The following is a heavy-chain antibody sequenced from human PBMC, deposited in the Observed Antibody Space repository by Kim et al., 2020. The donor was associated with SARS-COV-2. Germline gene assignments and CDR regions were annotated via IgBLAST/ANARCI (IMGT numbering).Heavy chain of an antibody. V-gene: IGHV3-30*04. J-gene: IGHJ4*01. CDR1: GFTFSSYA. CDR2: ISYDGSNK. CDR3: ARARGLYSGSTPADY. Sequence: GGSLRLSCAASGFTFSSYAMHWVRQAPGKGLEWVAVISYDGSNKYYADSVKGRFTISRDNSKNTLYLQMNSLRAEDTAVYYCARARGLYSGSTPADYWG. D-gene: IGHD1-26*01.